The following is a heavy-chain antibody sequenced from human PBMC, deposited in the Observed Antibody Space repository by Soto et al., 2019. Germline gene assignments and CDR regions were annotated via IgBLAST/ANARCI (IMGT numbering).Heavy chain of an antibody. J-gene: IGHJ4*02. CDR1: GFTFISSF. CDR3: ARYYRGSGRYFFDY. V-gene: IGHV3-7*03. D-gene: IGHD6-19*01. CDR2: INQDGGVT. Sequence: PGGSLRLSCVASGFTFISSFMGWIRQAPGEGLEWVANINQDGGVTYYVDSVEGRFTISRDNTKDSLYLQMNSLRGEDTAIYCCARYYRGSGRYFFDYWGQGTPVTVSS.